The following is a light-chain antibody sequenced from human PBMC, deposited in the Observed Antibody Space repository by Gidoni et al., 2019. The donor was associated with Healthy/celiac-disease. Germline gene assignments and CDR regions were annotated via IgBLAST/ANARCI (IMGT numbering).Light chain of an antibody. CDR3: QQYNDWPPLYT. CDR2: GAS. CDR1: QSVSSN. Sequence: EILMTQPPATLSVSPRERPTPACRASQSVSSNLAWYQQKPGQAPRLLIFGASIRASGIPARYSGSGSGTEFNLTIRSLQSEDVAVYYCQQYNDWPPLYTFGQGTKLEIK. J-gene: IGKJ2*01. V-gene: IGKV3-15*01.